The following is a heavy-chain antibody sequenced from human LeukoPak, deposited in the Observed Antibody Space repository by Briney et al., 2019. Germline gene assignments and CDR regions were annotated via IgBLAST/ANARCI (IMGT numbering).Heavy chain of an antibody. CDR3: AKRGGDDGWGAFDF. V-gene: IGHV3-23*01. J-gene: IGHJ3*01. CDR2: IGGGGGNI. Sequence: GGSLRLSCAASGFTFNTCATTWVRQAPGKGLEWVPTIGGGGGNIYYADSVRGRFAISRDNSKNTLYLQMSSLRVDDTAVYYCAKRGGDDGWGAFDFWGQGTMITVSS. D-gene: IGHD3-16*01. CDR1: GFTFNTCA.